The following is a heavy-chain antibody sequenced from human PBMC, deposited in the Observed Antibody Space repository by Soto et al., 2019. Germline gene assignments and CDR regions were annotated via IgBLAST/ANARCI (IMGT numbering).Heavy chain of an antibody. D-gene: IGHD3-22*01. CDR3: AKERLGYQYYDSSGYYAFDY. CDR2: ISGSGGST. J-gene: IGHJ4*02. CDR1: GFTFIGFA. Sequence: GGSLRLSCAASGFTFIGFAMTWVRQAPGRGLEWVSGISGSGGSTSYADSVKGRFTISRDTSKNTLYLQMNSLRVEDTAVYYCAKERLGYQYYDSSGYYAFDYWGQGTLVTVSS. V-gene: IGHV3-23*01.